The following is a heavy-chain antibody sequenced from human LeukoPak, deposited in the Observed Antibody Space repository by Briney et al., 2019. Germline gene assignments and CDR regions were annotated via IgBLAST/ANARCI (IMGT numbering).Heavy chain of an antibody. D-gene: IGHD3-10*01. CDR1: GFTFSSYS. CDR3: ATPKGGSGSHRAPLEY. CDR2: ISSSSSYI. Sequence: GGSLRLSCAASGFTFSSYSMNWVRQAPGKGLEWVSSISSSSSYIYYADSVKGRFTISRDNSKNTLYLQMNSLRAGDMAVYYCATPKGGSGSHRAPLEYWGQGTLVTVST. J-gene: IGHJ4*02. V-gene: IGHV3-21*01.